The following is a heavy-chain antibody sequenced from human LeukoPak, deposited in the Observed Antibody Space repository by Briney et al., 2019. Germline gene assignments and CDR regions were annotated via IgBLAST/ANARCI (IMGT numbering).Heavy chain of an antibody. D-gene: IGHD3-9*01. Sequence: KPSETLSLTCRVSGVSISSGSNYWGWIRQPPGKTLEWIGSIYSSGSTYYNSSLKSRVIILIDTAKNHFSLNLSSVTAADTAVYYCARVNYDILTGERFDPWGQGTLVTVSS. CDR2: IYSSGST. V-gene: IGHV4-39*07. CDR1: GVSISSGSNY. CDR3: ARVNYDILTGERFDP. J-gene: IGHJ5*02.